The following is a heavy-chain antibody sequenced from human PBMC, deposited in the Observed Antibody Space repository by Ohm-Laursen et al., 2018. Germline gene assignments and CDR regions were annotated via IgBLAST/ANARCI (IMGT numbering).Heavy chain of an antibody. V-gene: IGHV3-33*01. CDR1: GLNFSDYG. Sequence: SLRLSCTASGLNFSDYGMHWVRQAPGKGLEWLAVIWYDGSKKFHADSVKGRFSVSRDNSKSMLYLQMDSLRAEGTALYFCATSDYGPLTYWGQGTLVTVSS. CDR2: IWYDGSKK. J-gene: IGHJ1*01. D-gene: IGHD4-17*01. CDR3: ATSDYGPLTY.